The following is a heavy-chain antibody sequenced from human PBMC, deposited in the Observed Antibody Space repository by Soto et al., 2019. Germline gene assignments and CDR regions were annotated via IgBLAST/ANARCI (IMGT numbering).Heavy chain of an antibody. V-gene: IGHV1-18*04. Sequence: ASVKVSCKASGHTFTSYGISWARQTPGQGLEWIGSISAYNGNTNYAQKLQCRVSMTTSKSTSTAHMELRSLRSDDTAVYYCARDGQQLARGWFDPVGPGTLVAVSS. CDR3: ARDGQQLARGWFDP. CDR2: ISAYNGNT. CDR1: GHTFTSYG. J-gene: IGHJ5*02. D-gene: IGHD6-13*01.